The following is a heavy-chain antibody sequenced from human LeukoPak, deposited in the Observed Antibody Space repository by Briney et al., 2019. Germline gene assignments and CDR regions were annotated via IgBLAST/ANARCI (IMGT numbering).Heavy chain of an antibody. J-gene: IGHJ4*02. CDR1: GGSFSGYY. CDR3: ARGEAQDY. Sequence: SETPSLTCAVYGGSFSGYYWSWIRQPPGKGLEWIGEINHSGSTNYNPSLKSRLTISVVTSKNQFSLKLSSVPAADTAVYYCARGEAQDYWGQGTLVTGSS. V-gene: IGHV4-34*01. CDR2: INHSGST.